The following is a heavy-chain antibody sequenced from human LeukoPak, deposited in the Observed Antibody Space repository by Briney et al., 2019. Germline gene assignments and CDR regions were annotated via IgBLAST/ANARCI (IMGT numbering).Heavy chain of an antibody. V-gene: IGHV3-30*02. CDR3: AKDLRASTILGVVHSPADAFDI. D-gene: IGHD3-3*01. CDR1: GFTFSSYG. Sequence: GGSLRLSCAASGFTFSSYGMHWVRQAPGKGLEWVAFIRYDGSNKYYADSVKGRFTISRDNSKNTLYLQMNSLRAEDTAVYYCAKDLRASTILGVVHSPADAFDIWGQGTMVTVSS. CDR2: IRYDGSNK. J-gene: IGHJ3*02.